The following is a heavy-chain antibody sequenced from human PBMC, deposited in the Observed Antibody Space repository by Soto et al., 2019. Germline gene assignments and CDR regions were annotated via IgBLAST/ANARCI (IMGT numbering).Heavy chain of an antibody. CDR3: AREYSSSWTDYYYYGMDV. CDR1: GYTFTSYG. Sequence: ASVKVSCKASGYTFTSYGISWVRQAPGQGLEWMGWISAYNGNTNYAQKLQGRVTMTTDTSTSTAYMELRSLRSDDTAVYYCAREYSSSWTDYYYYGMDVWGQGPTVTVSS. V-gene: IGHV1-18*01. J-gene: IGHJ6*02. CDR2: ISAYNGNT. D-gene: IGHD6-13*01.